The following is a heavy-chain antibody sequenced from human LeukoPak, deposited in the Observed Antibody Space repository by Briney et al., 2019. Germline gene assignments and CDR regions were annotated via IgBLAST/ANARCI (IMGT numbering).Heavy chain of an antibody. CDR3: ARWGSGWYYFDY. D-gene: IGHD6-19*01. V-gene: IGHV4-30-2*01. CDR1: GGSISSGGYY. Sequence: PSQTLSLTCTVSGGSISSGGYYWSWIRQPPGKGLEWIGYIYHSGYTNYNPSLKSRVTISVDTSKNQFSLKLSSVTAADTAVYYCARWGSGWYYFDYWGQGALVTVSS. CDR2: IYHSGYT. J-gene: IGHJ4*02.